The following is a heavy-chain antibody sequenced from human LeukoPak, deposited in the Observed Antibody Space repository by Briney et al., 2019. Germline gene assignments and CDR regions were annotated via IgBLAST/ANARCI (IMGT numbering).Heavy chain of an antibody. CDR1: GFTFSSYW. CDR2: IKQDGSEK. J-gene: IGHJ5*02. Sequence: GGSLRLSCAASGFTFSSYWMSWVRQAPGKGLEWVANIKQDGSEKYYVDSVKGRFTISRDSAKNSLYLQMNSLRAEDTAVYYCARTSSSWSYNWFDPWGQGTLVTVSS. V-gene: IGHV3-7*01. CDR3: ARTSSSWSYNWFDP. D-gene: IGHD6-13*01.